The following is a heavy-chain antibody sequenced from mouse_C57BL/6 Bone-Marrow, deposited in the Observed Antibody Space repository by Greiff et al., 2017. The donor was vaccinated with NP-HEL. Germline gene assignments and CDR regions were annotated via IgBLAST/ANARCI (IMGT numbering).Heavy chain of an antibody. Sequence: QVQLQQPGAELVKPGASVKVSCKASGYTFTSYWMHWVKQRPGQGLEWMGRIHPSDSDTNYNQKLKGKATLTVDKSSSTAYMQLSSLTSEDSAVYYCAIFGYDVKGYAMDYWGQGTSVTVSS. J-gene: IGHJ4*01. D-gene: IGHD2-2*01. CDR3: AIFGYDVKGYAMDY. V-gene: IGHV1-74*01. CDR1: GYTFTSYW. CDR2: IHPSDSDT.